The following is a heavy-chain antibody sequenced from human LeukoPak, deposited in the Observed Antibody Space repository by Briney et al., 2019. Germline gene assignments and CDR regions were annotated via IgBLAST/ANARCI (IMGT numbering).Heavy chain of an antibody. CDR1: GFTVSSNY. V-gene: IGHV3-66*01. Sequence: PGGSLRLSCAASGFTVSSNYMSWVRQAPGKGLEWVSVIYSGGSTYYADSVKGRFTISRDNSKKTLYLQMNSLRAEDTAVYYCARDSKVVRGVMKGYYGMDVWGQGTTVTVSS. CDR3: ARDSKVVRGVMKGYYGMDV. CDR2: IYSGGST. J-gene: IGHJ6*02. D-gene: IGHD3-10*01.